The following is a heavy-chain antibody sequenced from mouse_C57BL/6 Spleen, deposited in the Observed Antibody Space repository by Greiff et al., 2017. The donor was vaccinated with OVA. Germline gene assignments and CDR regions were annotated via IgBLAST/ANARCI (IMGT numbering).Heavy chain of an antibody. CDR3: TTGSNYEGWYFDV. CDR1: GYTFTDYE. V-gene: IGHV1-15*01. Sequence: VKLMESGAELVRPGASVTLSCKASGYTFTDYEMHWVKQTPVHGLEWIGAIDPETGGTAYNQKFKGKAILTADKSSSTAYMELRSLTSEDSAVYYCTTGSNYEGWYFDVWGIGTTVTVSS. CDR2: IDPETGGT. J-gene: IGHJ1*03. D-gene: IGHD2-5*01.